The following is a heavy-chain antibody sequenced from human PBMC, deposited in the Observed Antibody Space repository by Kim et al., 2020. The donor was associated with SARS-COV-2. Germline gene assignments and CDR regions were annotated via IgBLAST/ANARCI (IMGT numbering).Heavy chain of an antibody. J-gene: IGHJ3*02. V-gene: IGHV4-39*07. CDR3: ARGTNYYDSSGYLAFDI. CDR2: IYYSGST. D-gene: IGHD3-22*01. CDR1: GGSISSSSYY. Sequence: SETLSLTCTVSGGSISSSSYYWGWIRQPPGKGLEWIGSIYYSGSTYYNPSLKSRVTISVDTSKNQFSLKLSSVTAADTAVYYCARGTNYYDSSGYLAFDIWGQGTMVTVSS.